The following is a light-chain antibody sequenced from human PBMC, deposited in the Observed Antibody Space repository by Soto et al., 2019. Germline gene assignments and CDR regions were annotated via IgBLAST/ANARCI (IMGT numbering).Light chain of an antibody. J-gene: IGKJ4*01. CDR3: QQSENGPLT. Sequence: DIPMTQSPSSLSASVGDRITITSQASQDINKYLNRYQQKLGKAPKLLIHDGSNLQKEVPSKVSGNGSWTHFSLSISSLQPEDIATYYCQQSENGPLTFGGGTKVEIK. V-gene: IGKV1-33*01. CDR1: QDINKY. CDR2: DGS.